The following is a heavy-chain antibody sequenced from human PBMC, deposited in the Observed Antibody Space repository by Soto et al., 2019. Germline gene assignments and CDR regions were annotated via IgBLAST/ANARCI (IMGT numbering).Heavy chain of an antibody. J-gene: IGHJ4*02. CDR3: ATKLYCIGGTCYDDY. CDR1: GGSISSSNYY. D-gene: IGHD2-15*01. Sequence: SETLSLTCTVSGGSISSSNYYWGWIRQPPGKGLEWIGTIYYSGTTYYNPSLKSRVTITVDTSKNQFSLSLSSVTAADTAVYYCATKLYCIGGTCYDDYWGQGTLVTVSS. V-gene: IGHV4-39*01. CDR2: IYYSGTT.